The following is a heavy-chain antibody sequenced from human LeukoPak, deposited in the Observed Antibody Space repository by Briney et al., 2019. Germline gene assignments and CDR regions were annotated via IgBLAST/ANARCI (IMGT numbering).Heavy chain of an antibody. Sequence: PGGSLRLSCAASGFTFDDYAMHWVRQAPGKGLEWVSGISWNSGSIGYADSVKGRFTISGDNAKNSLYLQMNSLRAEDTALYYCAEAKLGGYSYGWYFDYWGQGTLVTVSS. J-gene: IGHJ4*02. D-gene: IGHD5-18*01. CDR3: AEAKLGGYSYGWYFDY. V-gene: IGHV3-9*01. CDR2: ISWNSGSI. CDR1: GFTFDDYA.